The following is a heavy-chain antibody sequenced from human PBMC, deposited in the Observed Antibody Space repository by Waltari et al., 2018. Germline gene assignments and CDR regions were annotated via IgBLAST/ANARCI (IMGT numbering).Heavy chain of an antibody. CDR1: GLKFRRYG. D-gene: IGHD1-26*01. V-gene: IGHV3-33*01. Sequence: QLQLVESGGVAVQPGRSLSLPCSASGLKFRRYGMHWDRQAPGTGLEWVAVTWYDGNDDYYAESVGGRFPISRDNSKSMLCLKMNSLRVEDTALYYCARGTIVQPPDYWSQGTLVTVSS. CDR3: ARGTIVQPPDY. J-gene: IGHJ4*02. CDR2: TWYDGNDD.